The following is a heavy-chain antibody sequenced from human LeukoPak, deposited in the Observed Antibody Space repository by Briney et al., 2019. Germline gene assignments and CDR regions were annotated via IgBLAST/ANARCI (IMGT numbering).Heavy chain of an antibody. CDR1: GLTFSTYG. D-gene: IGHD3-3*01. J-gene: IGHJ3*02. CDR2: ISGSAVST. V-gene: IGHV3-23*01. CDR3: AKSRLSGINDAFDI. Sequence: GGSLRLSCAASGLTFSTYGMTWVRQAPGKGLEWVSAISGSAVSTFCADSVKGRFTISRDNSKNTLYLQMNSLRAEDTAVYYCAKSRLSGINDAFDIWGQGRMVTVSS.